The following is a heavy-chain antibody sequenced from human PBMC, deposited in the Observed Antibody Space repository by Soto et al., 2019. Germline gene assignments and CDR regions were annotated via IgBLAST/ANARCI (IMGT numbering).Heavy chain of an antibody. CDR1: GFAFSTYM. V-gene: IGHV3-48*02. J-gene: IGHJ6*02. Sequence: GGSLRLSCAGSGFAFSTYMMNWVRHAPGKGLEWIADISTNGRSKSYAASVRGRFTISRDNTKNSMYLQMNSLRDADTAVYYCVRDRDLRDYYGMDVWGQGTTVTVSS. CDR3: VRDRDLRDYYGMDV. CDR2: ISTNGRSK. D-gene: IGHD3-10*01.